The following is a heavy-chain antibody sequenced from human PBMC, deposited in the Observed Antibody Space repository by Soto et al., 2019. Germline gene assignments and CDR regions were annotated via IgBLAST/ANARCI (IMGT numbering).Heavy chain of an antibody. CDR1: GFTFSSYG. D-gene: IGHD4-17*01. V-gene: IGHV3-33*01. CDR2: IWYDGSNT. J-gene: IGHJ6*02. Sequence: AGGSLRLSCAASGFTFSSYGMHWVRQAPGKGLEWVAVIWYDGSNTYYADSVKGRFTISRDNSKSTLYLQMNSLRAEDTAVYYCARSPYGDYVFPHYSMDVWGQGTTVTVSS. CDR3: ARSPYGDYVFPHYSMDV.